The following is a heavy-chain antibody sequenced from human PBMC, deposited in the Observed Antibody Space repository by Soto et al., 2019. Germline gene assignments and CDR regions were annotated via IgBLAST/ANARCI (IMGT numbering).Heavy chain of an antibody. CDR3: ARNSLIAYYYGSGTHPRFDP. J-gene: IGHJ5*02. D-gene: IGHD3-10*01. Sequence: GGSLRLSCAASGFTFSSYWMHWVRQAPGKGLVWVSRINSDGSSTSYADSVKGRFTISRDNAKNTLYLQMNSLRAEDTAVYYCARNSLIAYYYGSGTHPRFDPWGQGTLVTVSS. CDR1: GFTFSSYW. V-gene: IGHV3-74*01. CDR2: INSDGSST.